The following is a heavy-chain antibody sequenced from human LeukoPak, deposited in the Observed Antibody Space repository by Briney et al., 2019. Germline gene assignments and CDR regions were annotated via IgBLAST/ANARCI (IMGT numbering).Heavy chain of an antibody. V-gene: IGHV3-21*01. J-gene: IGHJ4*02. CDR3: ARDLGLLWFGELSY. Sequence: PGGSLRLSCAASGFTFSSYSMNWVRQAPGKGLEWVSSISSSSSYIYYADSVKGRFTISRDNAKNSLYLQMNGLRAEDTAVYYCARDLGLLWFGELSYWGQGILVTVSS. CDR2: ISSSSSYI. CDR1: GFTFSSYS. D-gene: IGHD3-10*01.